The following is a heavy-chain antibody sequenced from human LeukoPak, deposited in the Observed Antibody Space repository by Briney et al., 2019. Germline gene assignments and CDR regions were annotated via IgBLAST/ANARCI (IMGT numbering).Heavy chain of an antibody. CDR1: GFTFSSYW. J-gene: IGHJ4*02. V-gene: IGHV3-7*01. CDR3: ARVKSPVGRDGYNPDY. CDR2: IKQDGSEK. Sequence: GGSLRLSCAASGFTFSSYWMSWVRQAPGKGLEWVANIKQDGSEKYYVDSVKGRFTISRDNAKNSLYLQMNSLRAEDTAVYYCARVKSPVGRDGYNPDYWGQGTLVTVSS. D-gene: IGHD5-24*01.